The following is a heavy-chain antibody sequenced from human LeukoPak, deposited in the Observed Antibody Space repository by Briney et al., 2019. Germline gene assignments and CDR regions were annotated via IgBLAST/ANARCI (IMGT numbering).Heavy chain of an antibody. Sequence: GGSLRLSCAASGFTFSSYWMTWVPQAPGKGLEWVASIKQDGTEKHYVDSVKGRFTISRDNAKNSLYLQMNSLRAEDTAVYYCARDQDSSSWPTYYYYGMDVWGQGTTVTVSS. CDR1: GFTFSSYW. J-gene: IGHJ6*02. CDR3: ARDQDSSSWPTYYYYGMDV. CDR2: IKQDGTEK. D-gene: IGHD6-13*01. V-gene: IGHV3-7*01.